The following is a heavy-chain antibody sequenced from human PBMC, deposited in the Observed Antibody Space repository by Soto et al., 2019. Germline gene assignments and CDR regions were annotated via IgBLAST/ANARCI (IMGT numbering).Heavy chain of an antibody. Sequence: QQQLQESGPVLVKPSQTLSLTCTVSGGSMNSNDSYWSWIRQPPGKGLEWSGYIHNSGSTYYNPALKSRLTISSDMSKNQCSRRLNSVTAADTALYFCARGEVRGPFDIWGQGTKVTVS. J-gene: IGHJ3*02. D-gene: IGHD3-10*01. CDR1: GGSMNSNDSY. CDR2: IHNSGST. CDR3: ARGEVRGPFDI. V-gene: IGHV4-30-4*01.